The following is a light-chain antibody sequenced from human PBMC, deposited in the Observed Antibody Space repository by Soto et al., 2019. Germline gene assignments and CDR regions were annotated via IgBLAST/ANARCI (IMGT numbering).Light chain of an antibody. CDR1: QSISIY. Sequence: DIQMTQSPSSLSASVGDRVTITCRASQSISIYLNWYQQKPGKAPKVLIYAASTLQSGVPSRFSGSGSETDFALTISSLQPEDFATYYCQQSYSSTQRTFGQGTKVEIK. V-gene: IGKV1-39*01. CDR2: AAS. J-gene: IGKJ1*01. CDR3: QQSYSSTQRT.